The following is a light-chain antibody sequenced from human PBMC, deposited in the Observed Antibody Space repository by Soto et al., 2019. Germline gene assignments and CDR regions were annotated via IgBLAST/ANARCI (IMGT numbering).Light chain of an antibody. CDR1: SSDVGTYNL. CDR2: EGS. J-gene: IGLJ1*01. Sequence: QSVLTQPASVSGSPGQSITISCTGISSDVGTYNLVSWYQQFPGKAPKLMIFEGSKRPSGVSNRFSGFTSGNTASLTISGLQAEDEADYYCCAYAGDSAPFVFGTGTKVTV. CDR3: CAYAGDSAPFV. V-gene: IGLV2-23*01.